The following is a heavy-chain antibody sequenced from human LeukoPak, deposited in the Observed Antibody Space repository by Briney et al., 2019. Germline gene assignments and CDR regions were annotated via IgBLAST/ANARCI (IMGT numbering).Heavy chain of an antibody. CDR1: GYTFASFG. J-gene: IGHJ4*02. Sequence: ASVKVSCKASGYTFASFGITWVRQAPGQGLEWMGWISAYNGDTNYAQKLQGRVTMTTDTSTSTAYMELRSLRSDDTAVYYCARGIPYYFDYWGQGTLVTVSS. V-gene: IGHV1-18*01. CDR2: ISAYNGDT. CDR3: ARGIPYYFDY.